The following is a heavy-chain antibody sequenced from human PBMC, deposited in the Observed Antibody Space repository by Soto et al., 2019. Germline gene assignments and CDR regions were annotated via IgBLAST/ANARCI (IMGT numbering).Heavy chain of an antibody. Sequence: PGGSLILSCASSGFTFSSYSISLISPDQGKGLEWVSAISGSGGSTYYADSVKGRFTISRDNSKNTLYLQMNSLRAEDTAVYYCAKDPLSYKWNTYNNLTVSDLLGQGTLVTVSS. D-gene: IGHD1-1*01. J-gene: IGHJ5*02. V-gene: IGHV3-23*01. CDR2: ISGSGGST. CDR1: GFTFSSYS. CDR3: AKDPLSYKWNTYNNLTVSDL.